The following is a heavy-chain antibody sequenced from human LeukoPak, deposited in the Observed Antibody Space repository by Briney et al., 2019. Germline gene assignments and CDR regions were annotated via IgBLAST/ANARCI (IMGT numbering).Heavy chain of an antibody. CDR1: GFTFSSYA. CDR3: AKDRIVVVPAARFDP. D-gene: IGHD2-2*01. J-gene: IGHJ5*02. CDR2: ISGSGGST. V-gene: IGHV3-23*01. Sequence: GGSLRLSCAASGFTFSSYAMSWVRQAPGKGLEWVSAISGSGGSTYYADSVKGPFTISRDNSKNTLYLQMNSLRAEDTAVYYCAKDRIVVVPAARFDPWGQGTLVTVSS.